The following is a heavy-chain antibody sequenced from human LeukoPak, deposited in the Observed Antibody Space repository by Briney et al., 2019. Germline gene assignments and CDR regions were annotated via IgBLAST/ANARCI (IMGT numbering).Heavy chain of an antibody. CDR3: ASKSGATSWPYYGMGV. V-gene: IGHV1-69*13. CDR2: IIPIFGTA. CDR1: GGTFSSYA. D-gene: IGHD1-26*01. Sequence: SVKVSCKASGGTFSSYAISWVRQAPGQGLEWMGGIIPIFGTANYAQKFQGRVTITADESTSTAYMELSSLRSEDTAVYYCASKSGATSWPYYGMGVWGQGTTVTVSS. J-gene: IGHJ6*02.